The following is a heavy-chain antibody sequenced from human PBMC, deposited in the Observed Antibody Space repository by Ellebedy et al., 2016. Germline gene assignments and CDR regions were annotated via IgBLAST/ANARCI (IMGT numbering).Heavy chain of an antibody. J-gene: IGHJ4*02. Sequence: SETLSLTCTVSGGSISSSSYYWGWIRQPPGTGLEWIGSIYYSGSTYYNPSLKSRVTISVDTSKNQFSLKLSSVTAADTAVYYCARVVRGMIVVVRGVFDYWGQGTLVTVSS. D-gene: IGHD3-22*01. CDR3: ARVVRGMIVVVRGVFDY. CDR2: IYYSGST. CDR1: GGSISSSSYY. V-gene: IGHV4-39*07.